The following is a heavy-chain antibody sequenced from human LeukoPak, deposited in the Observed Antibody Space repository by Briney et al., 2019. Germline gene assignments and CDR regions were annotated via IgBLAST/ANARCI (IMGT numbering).Heavy chain of an antibody. CDR3: ARVRGYSYGELDY. CDR1: GGSLSSGGYY. J-gene: IGHJ4*02. D-gene: IGHD5-18*01. Sequence: PSETLSLTCTVSGGSLSSGGYYWTWIRQHPGKGLEWIGHISYSGSTYYNPSLNSRVTISGGTPKSQFSLKLSSVTAADTAVYYCARVRGYSYGELDYWGQGTLVTVSS. CDR2: ISYSGST. V-gene: IGHV4-31*03.